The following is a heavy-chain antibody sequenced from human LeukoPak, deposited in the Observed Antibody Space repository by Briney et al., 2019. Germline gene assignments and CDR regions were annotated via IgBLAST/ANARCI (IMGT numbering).Heavy chain of an antibody. CDR3: ARFVMVRGVVKINYYYYYYMDV. Sequence: GESLKISCKGSGYSFTSYWIGWVRQVPGKGLEWMGIIYPGDSDTRYSPSFQGQVTISADKSISTAYLQWSSLKASDTAMYYCARFVMVRGVVKINYYYYYYMDVWGKGTTVTVSS. V-gene: IGHV5-51*01. D-gene: IGHD3-10*01. CDR2: IYPGDSDT. J-gene: IGHJ6*03. CDR1: GYSFTSYW.